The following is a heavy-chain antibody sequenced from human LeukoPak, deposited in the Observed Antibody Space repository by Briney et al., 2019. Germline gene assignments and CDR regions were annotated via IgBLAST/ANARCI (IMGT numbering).Heavy chain of an antibody. Sequence: ASVKLSCKVSGYTLTELSIHWVRQAPGKGLEWMGGFDPEDGETIYAQKFQGRVTMTEDTFTDTAYMELSSLRSEDTAVYYCATAMAGGGSYYPDAFDIWGQGTMVTVSS. V-gene: IGHV1-24*01. CDR3: ATAMAGGGSYYPDAFDI. CDR2: FDPEDGET. CDR1: GYTLTELS. J-gene: IGHJ3*02. D-gene: IGHD1-26*01.